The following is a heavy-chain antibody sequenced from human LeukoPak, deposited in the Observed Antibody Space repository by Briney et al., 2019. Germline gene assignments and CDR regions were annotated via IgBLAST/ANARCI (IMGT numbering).Heavy chain of an antibody. CDR3: ARDSGSYYGVDY. D-gene: IGHD1-26*01. V-gene: IGHV4-61*02. Sequence: PSQTLSLXCTVSGGSISSGSYYWSWIRQPAGKGLEWIGRIYTSGITNYNPSLKSRVTISVDTSKNQFSLKLSSVTAADTAVYYCARDSGSYYGVDYWGQGTLVTVSS. J-gene: IGHJ4*02. CDR1: GGSISSGSYY. CDR2: IYTSGIT.